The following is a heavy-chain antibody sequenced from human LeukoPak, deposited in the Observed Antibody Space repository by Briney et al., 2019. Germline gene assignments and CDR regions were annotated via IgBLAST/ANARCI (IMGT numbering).Heavy chain of an antibody. CDR2: IYYRGNT. CDR1: GGSISSYY. Sequence: SETLSLTCTVSGGSISSYYWSWIRQPPGKGLEWIGYIYYRGNTQYNPSLKSRVTISVDTYKNQFSLRLTSVTAADTAVYYCARDLDNGGSSIWYFDLWGRGTLVTVSS. V-gene: IGHV4-59*01. J-gene: IGHJ2*01. CDR3: ARDLDNGGSSIWYFDL. D-gene: IGHD4-23*01.